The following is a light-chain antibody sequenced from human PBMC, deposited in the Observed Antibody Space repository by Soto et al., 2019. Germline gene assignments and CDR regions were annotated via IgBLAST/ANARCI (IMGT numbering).Light chain of an antibody. V-gene: IGKV1-9*01. CDR3: QQLYSSPLS. Sequence: DIQLTQSPSFLSASVGDRVTITCRASQGISTYLAWYQQSPGKAPTLLIYAASTLQSGVPSRFNGIGSATELTLTISSRQSEDFAPYFCQQLYSSPLSSSGRTKVPIK. J-gene: IGKJ4*01. CDR2: AAS. CDR1: QGISTY.